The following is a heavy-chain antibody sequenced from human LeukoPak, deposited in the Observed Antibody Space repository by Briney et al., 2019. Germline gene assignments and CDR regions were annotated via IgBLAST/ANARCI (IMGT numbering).Heavy chain of an antibody. Sequence: SETLSLTCTVSGGSISSGSYYWSWIRQPAGKGLEWIGRIYTSGSTNYNPSLKSRVTISIETSKNQFSLRLNSVTAADTAMYYCAKSGGYGLIDYWGQGTLVTVSS. CDR2: IYTSGST. V-gene: IGHV4-61*02. CDR1: GGSISSGSYY. J-gene: IGHJ4*02. D-gene: IGHD1-26*01. CDR3: AKSGGYGLIDY.